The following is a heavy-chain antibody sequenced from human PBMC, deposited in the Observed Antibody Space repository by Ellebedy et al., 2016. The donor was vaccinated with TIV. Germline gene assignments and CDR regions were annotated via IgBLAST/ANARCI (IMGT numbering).Heavy chain of an antibody. Sequence: GESLKISCKSSGNDFSGFWFSWLRQLPGEGLEWMGRIDPSDGHTRYSPSFQGHVSISADKSVRTAYVSWSSLKTSDTATYYCARQNGRWLANFDSWGQGTHVIVSS. CDR3: ARQNGRWLANFDS. CDR2: IDPSDGHT. J-gene: IGHJ4*02. D-gene: IGHD5-24*01. V-gene: IGHV5-10-1*01. CDR1: GNDFSGFW.